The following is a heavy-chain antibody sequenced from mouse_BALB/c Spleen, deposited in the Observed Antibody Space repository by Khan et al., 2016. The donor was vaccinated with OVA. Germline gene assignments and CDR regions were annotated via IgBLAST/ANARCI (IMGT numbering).Heavy chain of an antibody. D-gene: IGHD1-1*01. Sequence: EVNLVESGPGLVKPSQSLSLTCTVTGFSITSDYAWNWIRQFPGNRLEWMGFVSYSGNTNYNPSLRSRFSITRDTSKNQFFLQLNSVTSEDTATYYCARIYGGDFDYWGQGTTLTVSS. CDR1: GFSITSDYA. CDR2: VSYSGNT. CDR3: ARIYGGDFDY. J-gene: IGHJ2*01. V-gene: IGHV3-2*02.